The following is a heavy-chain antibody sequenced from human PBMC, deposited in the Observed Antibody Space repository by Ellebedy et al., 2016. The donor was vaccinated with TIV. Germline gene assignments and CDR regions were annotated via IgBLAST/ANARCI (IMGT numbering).Heavy chain of an antibody. V-gene: IGHV3-23*01. D-gene: IGHD1-26*01. CDR3: AKGDGIPSFYY. CDR2: IGGTGST. Sequence: GESLKISCAASGFTFSSYTMSWVRQAPGKGLEWVSSIGGTGSTFYVDSVKGRFAISRDNTKNTRFLEMNSLRAEDTGVYYWAKGDGIPSFYYWGQGTLVTVSS. J-gene: IGHJ4*02. CDR1: GFTFSSYT.